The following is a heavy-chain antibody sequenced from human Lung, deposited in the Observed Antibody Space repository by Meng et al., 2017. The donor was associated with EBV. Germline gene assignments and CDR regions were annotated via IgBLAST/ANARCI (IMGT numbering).Heavy chain of an antibody. CDR2: TYFTSKWYY. J-gene: IGHJ4*02. CDR1: GDSVSSHSVG. D-gene: IGHD3-10*01. CDR3: ANLFPAAPSLYS. V-gene: IGHV6-1*01. Sequence: QVQLQQSGPGLGKPSQTLSLTCAISGDSVSSHSVGWNWIRQSPSRGLEWLGRTYFTSKWYYDYSLSVSIPISINADTSKNQFSLQLKYVTPEDTAVYYCANLFPAAPSLYSWGQGTLVTVSS.